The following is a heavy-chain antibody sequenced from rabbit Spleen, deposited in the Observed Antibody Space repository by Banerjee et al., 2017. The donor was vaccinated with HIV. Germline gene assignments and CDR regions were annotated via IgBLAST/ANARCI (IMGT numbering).Heavy chain of an antibody. V-gene: IGHV1S45*01. CDR1: GFSFSSNW. Sequence: QQQLEESGGGLVKPGGNLTLTCTVSGFSFSSNWICWVRQAPGKGLEWIACINMVTGKSVYATWAKGRFIMSRTSSTKVTLQLNSLTAADTATYFCARDLVAVIGWNFGLWGPGTLVTVS. CDR3: ARDLVAVIGWNFGL. D-gene: IGHD1-1*01. CDR2: INMVTGKS. J-gene: IGHJ4*01.